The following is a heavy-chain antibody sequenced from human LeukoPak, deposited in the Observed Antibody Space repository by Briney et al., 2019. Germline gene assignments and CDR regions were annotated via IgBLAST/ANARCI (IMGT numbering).Heavy chain of an antibody. Sequence: ASVKVSCKASGGTFSSYPITWVRQAPGQGLEWMGGIIPIFGTANYAQKFQGRVTITADESTSTAYMELSSLRSEDTAVYYCARGRAAAGFWFDPWGQGTLVTVSS. D-gene: IGHD6-13*01. J-gene: IGHJ5*02. CDR1: GGTFSSYP. CDR2: IIPIFGTA. V-gene: IGHV1-69*01. CDR3: ARGRAAAGFWFDP.